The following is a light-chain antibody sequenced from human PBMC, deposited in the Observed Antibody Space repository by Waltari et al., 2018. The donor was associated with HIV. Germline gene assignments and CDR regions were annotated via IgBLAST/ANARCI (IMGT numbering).Light chain of an antibody. J-gene: IGKJ5*01. V-gene: IGKV4-1*01. CDR3: QQYHSLPIT. Sequence: DIVLTQSPDSLAVSLGERATINCTSSRSISYSSNNKNYLVWYQQKPGQPPRVLIYWASTRESGVPDRFSGSGSGTDFTLTISSLQTEDVAVYFCQQYHSLPITSGQGTRLEIK. CDR2: WAS. CDR1: RSISYSSNNKNY.